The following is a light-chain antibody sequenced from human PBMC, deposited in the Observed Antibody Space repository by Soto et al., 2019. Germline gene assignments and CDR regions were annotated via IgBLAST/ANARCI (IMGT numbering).Light chain of an antibody. CDR1: ESIRTW. Sequence: DIQMTQSPSTLSASIGDRVTITCRASESIRTWLAWYQHKPGKAPKSLIYDASSLESGVPSRFSGSGSGTEFTLTLSRLEPEDSAVYYCQQYGTSPRTFGQGTKV. CDR2: DAS. J-gene: IGKJ1*01. CDR3: QQYGTSPRT. V-gene: IGKV1-5*01.